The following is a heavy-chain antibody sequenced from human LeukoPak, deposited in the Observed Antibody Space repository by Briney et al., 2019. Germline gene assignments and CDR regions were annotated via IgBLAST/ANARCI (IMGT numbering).Heavy chain of an antibody. CDR2: IGISSGNT. D-gene: IGHD2-2*01. J-gene: IGHJ4*02. V-gene: IGHV3-48*01. Sequence: PGGSLRLSCAASGFTFSNYAMHWVRQAPGKGLEWISYIGISSGNTKYADSVKGRFTISGDKAKNSLYLQMNSLRVEDTAVYYCARDTKYAFDNWGQGTLVTVSS. CDR3: ARDTKYAFDN. CDR1: GFTFSNYA.